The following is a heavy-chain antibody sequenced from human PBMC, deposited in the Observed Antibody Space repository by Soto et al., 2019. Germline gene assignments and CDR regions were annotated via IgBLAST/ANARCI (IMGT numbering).Heavy chain of an antibody. Sequence: GGSLRLSCAASGFTFSSYAMHWVRQAPGKGLECVAVISYDGSNKYYADSVKGRFTISRDNSKNTMYLQMNSQRAEDTAVYYCAIERNSYDSSGLLRGYFFDYWGQGTLVTVSS. CDR3: AIERNSYDSSGLLRGYFFDY. J-gene: IGHJ4*01. V-gene: IGHV3-30-3*01. CDR1: GFTFSSYA. CDR2: ISYDGSNK. D-gene: IGHD3-22*01.